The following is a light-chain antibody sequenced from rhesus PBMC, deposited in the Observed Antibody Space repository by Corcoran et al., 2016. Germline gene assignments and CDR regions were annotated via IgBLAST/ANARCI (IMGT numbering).Light chain of an antibody. CDR3: QQYSNWPLA. V-gene: IGKV3-35*01. CDR2: DAS. J-gene: IGKJ4*01. Sequence: EIVLTQSPATLSLSPGERATLSCRASQSVSSSLAWYQQKPGQAPRLLIYDASNRATGLPDRFSGSGSGTDFTLTISSMEPEVVGVYYCQQYSNWPLAFGGGTKVELK. CDR1: QSVSSS.